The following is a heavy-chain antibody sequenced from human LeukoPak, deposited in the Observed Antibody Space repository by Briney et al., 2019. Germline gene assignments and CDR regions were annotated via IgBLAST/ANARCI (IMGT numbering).Heavy chain of an antibody. D-gene: IGHD2-15*01. CDR1: GGSISSGSFH. V-gene: IGHV4-61*02. Sequence: PSETLSLTCTVSGGSISSGSFHWNWIRQPAGKGLEWIGRIYTSGSTNYNPSLKSRVTMSVDTSKNQFSLKLSSVTAADTAVYYCARGVARAGFDYWGQGTLVTVSS. CDR3: ARGVARAGFDY. J-gene: IGHJ4*02. CDR2: IYTSGST.